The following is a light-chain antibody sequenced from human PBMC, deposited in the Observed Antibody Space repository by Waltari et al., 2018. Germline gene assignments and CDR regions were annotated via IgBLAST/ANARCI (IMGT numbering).Light chain of an antibody. CDR3: LLYMGSGIWV. J-gene: IGLJ3*02. Sequence: TTETQQRSYSVSPGGTVIDPGPLSFRLLPIISYSPWYQQTPGQAPRTLIYKSNTRSSAVPDRFSGSIFGNKAALTITGAQADDESDYYCLLYMGSGIWVFGGGTKLTVI. CDR2: KSN. CDR1: FRLLPIISY. V-gene: IGLV8-61*01.